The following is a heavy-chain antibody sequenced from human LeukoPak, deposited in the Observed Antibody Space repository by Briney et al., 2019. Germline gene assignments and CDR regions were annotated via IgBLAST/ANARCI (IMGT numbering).Heavy chain of an antibody. CDR2: IDRDGSRI. V-gene: IGHV3-74*01. D-gene: IGHD4-23*01. CDR3: VRGNDYGGPHY. Sequence: GGSLRLSCAVSGFTFSSYWMHWVSQAPGKGLVWVSRIDRDGSRINYADSVKGRFTISRDNGKNTLFLQMNSLRAEDAAVYYCVRGNDYGGPHYWGQGTLVTVSS. CDR1: GFTFSSYW. J-gene: IGHJ4*02.